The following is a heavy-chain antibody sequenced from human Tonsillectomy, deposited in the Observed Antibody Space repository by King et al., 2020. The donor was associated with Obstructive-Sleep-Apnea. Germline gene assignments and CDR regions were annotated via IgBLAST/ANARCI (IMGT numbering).Heavy chain of an antibody. CDR3: ARNVSVTAPRDRFDP. CDR2: IYPGDSDT. V-gene: IGHV5-51*01. CDR1: GYDFATRL. D-gene: IGHD2-21*02. Sequence: QLLQSGAEVKKPGDSLKISCQAFGYDFATRLIGWVRQMPGKGLEWRAVIYPGDSDTRFNPSFQGQVTFSADRSINTAYLEWTTLKASDSAMYYCARNVSVTAPRDRFDPWGQGTLVPVSS. J-gene: IGHJ5*02.